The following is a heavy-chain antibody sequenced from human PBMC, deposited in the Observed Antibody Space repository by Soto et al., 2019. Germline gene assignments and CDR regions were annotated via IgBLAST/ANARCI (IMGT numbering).Heavy chain of an antibody. J-gene: IGHJ4*02. CDR2: IYHSGRT. D-gene: IGHD2-15*01. Sequence: QVPLQESGPGLVKPSETLSLTCTVSGGSITSGGYYWSWIRQHPGNDLEWIGHIYHSGRTYYNPSLRVRLNMLVDTSNNQCSLKLSSVSAADTAVYYCARAGRASLSYRGLDYWGQGTLITVSS. V-gene: IGHV4-31*03. CDR1: GGSITSGGYY. CDR3: ARAGRASLSYRGLDY.